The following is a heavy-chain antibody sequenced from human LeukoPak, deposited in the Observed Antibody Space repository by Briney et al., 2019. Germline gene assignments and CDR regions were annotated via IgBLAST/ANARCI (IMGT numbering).Heavy chain of an antibody. CDR1: GFTFNNYA. V-gene: IGHV3-23*01. D-gene: IGHD6-19*01. J-gene: IGHJ4*02. CDR3: AKDSRPTIAVAGFDY. Sequence: GGSLRLSCSVSGFTFNNYAMNWVRQAPGKGLEWVSGISGSGTRAYYADSVKGRFTISRDNSKNTLYLQMNNLRAEDTAVYFCAKDSRPTIAVAGFDYWGQGTLVTVSS. CDR2: ISGSGTRA.